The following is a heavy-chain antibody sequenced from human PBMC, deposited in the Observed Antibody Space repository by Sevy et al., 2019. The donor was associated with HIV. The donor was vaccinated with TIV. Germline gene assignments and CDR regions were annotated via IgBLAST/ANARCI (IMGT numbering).Heavy chain of an antibody. CDR2: ISGSGGST. D-gene: IGHD6-13*01. Sequence: GGSLRLSCAASGFTFSSYAMSWVRQAPGKGLEWVSAISGSGGSTYYADSVKGRFTISRDNSKNTLYLQMNSLRAEDTAVYYCAKDIPGYSSSLYGGFDYWGQGTLVTVSS. J-gene: IGHJ4*02. CDR1: GFTFSSYA. V-gene: IGHV3-23*01. CDR3: AKDIPGYSSSLYGGFDY.